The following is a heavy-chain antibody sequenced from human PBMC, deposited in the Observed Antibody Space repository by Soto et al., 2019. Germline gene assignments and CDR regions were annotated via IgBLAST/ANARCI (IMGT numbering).Heavy chain of an antibody. Sequence: PWGSLRLSCAASGFTFSNYAMSWVRQAPGKGLEWVSLVSATAGTTYYTDSVKGRFTISRDNSKNTLYLQMNSLRAEDTAVYYCAKSPLEWLLYERSGMDVWGQGTTVTVSS. D-gene: IGHD3-3*01. CDR1: GFTFSNYA. CDR3: AKSPLEWLLYERSGMDV. V-gene: IGHV3-23*01. CDR2: VSATAGTT. J-gene: IGHJ6*02.